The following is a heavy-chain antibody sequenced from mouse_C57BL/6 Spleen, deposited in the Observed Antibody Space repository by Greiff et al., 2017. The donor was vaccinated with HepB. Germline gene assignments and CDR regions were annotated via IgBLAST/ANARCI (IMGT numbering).Heavy chain of an antibody. CDR1: GYTFTSYW. Sequence: QVQLQQPGAELVKPGASVKLSCKASGYTFTSYWMHWVKQRPGQGLEWIGMIHPNSGSTNYNEKFKSKATLTVDKSSSTAYMQLSSLTSEDSAVYYCARDYYSNYLYFDVWGTGTTVTVSS. J-gene: IGHJ1*03. CDR3: ARDYYSNYLYFDV. V-gene: IGHV1-64*01. CDR2: IHPNSGST. D-gene: IGHD2-5*01.